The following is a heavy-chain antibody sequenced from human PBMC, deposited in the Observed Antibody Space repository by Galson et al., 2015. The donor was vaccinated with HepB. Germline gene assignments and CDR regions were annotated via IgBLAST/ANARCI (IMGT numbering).Heavy chain of an antibody. CDR1: GGTFSSYT. V-gene: IGHV1-69*02. Sequence: SVKVSCKASGGTFSSYTISWVRQAPGQRLEWMGRIIPILGIANYAQKFQGRVTITADKSTSTAYMELSSLRSEDTAVYYCARVGLVGATVYWGQGTLVTVSS. CDR3: ARVGLVGATVY. CDR2: IIPILGIA. D-gene: IGHD1-26*01. J-gene: IGHJ4*02.